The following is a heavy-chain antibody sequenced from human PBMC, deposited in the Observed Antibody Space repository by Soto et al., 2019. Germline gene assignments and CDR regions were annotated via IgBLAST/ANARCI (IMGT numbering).Heavy chain of an antibody. V-gene: IGHV1-69*01. J-gene: IGHJ4*02. CDR3: ARDRDDYGSGNYYNRIDF. D-gene: IGHD3-10*01. CDR1: GGIFSTYA. CDR2: IMPIFGTP. Sequence: QVQLVQSGAEVKKPGSSVKVSCKASGGIFSTYAISWLRQAPGQGLEWMGGIMPIFGTPNYAQRLQGRVPITADESTSTAYMELSRLRSEDTAVYYCARDRDDYGSGNYYNRIDFWGQGTLVTVSS.